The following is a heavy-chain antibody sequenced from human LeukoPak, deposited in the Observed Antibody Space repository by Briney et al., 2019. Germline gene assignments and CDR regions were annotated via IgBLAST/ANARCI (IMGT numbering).Heavy chain of an antibody. J-gene: IGHJ2*01. V-gene: IGHV3-21*01. D-gene: IGHD2-15*01. CDR1: GVTFSSYS. CDR2: ISSSSSYI. CDR3: ARDSDVVVVAATRDWYFDL. Sequence: GGSLRLSCAASGVTFSSYSMNCGRQALGKGLEWGSSISSSSSYIYYADSVKGRFTISRDNAKNSLYLQMNSLRAEDTAVYYCARDSDVVVVAATRDWYFDLWGRGTLVTVSS.